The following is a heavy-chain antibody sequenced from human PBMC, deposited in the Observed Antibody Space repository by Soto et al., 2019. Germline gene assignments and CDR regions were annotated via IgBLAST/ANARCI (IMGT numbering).Heavy chain of an antibody. J-gene: IGHJ6*02. D-gene: IGHD2-2*01. CDR3: VRGAGRGTSSSYYYGLDV. V-gene: IGHV3-72*01. CDR2: TRDKANRYTT. Sequence: GESLKISCAASGFTFSDHYMDWVRQAPGKGLEWVGRTRDKANRYTTEYAASVKGRFTISRDDSKNSLYLQMNSLKTEDTALYYCVRGAGRGTSSSYYYGLDVWGQGTTVTVSS. CDR1: GFTFSDHY.